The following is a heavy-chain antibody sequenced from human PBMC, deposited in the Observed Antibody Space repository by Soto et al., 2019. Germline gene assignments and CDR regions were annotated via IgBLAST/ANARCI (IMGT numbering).Heavy chain of an antibody. CDR2: ISAYNGNT. Sequence: ASVKVSCKASGYPFAIYGSIWVRQAPGQGLEWMGWISAYNGNTNYAQQLQGRVTMTTDTSTSTAYMELRSLRSDDTAVYYCARFAELIEVADDDAFDIWGQGTMVTVSS. CDR1: GYPFAIYG. CDR3: ARFAELIEVADDDAFDI. J-gene: IGHJ3*02. D-gene: IGHD6-19*01. V-gene: IGHV1-18*01.